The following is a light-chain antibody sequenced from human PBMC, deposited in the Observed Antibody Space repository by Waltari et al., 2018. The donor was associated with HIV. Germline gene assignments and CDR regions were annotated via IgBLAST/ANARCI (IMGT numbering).Light chain of an antibody. CDR2: RNN. CDR1: SSNIGSTY. CDR3: AAWEDSLSVVV. Sequence: QSVLTQPPSASGTPGQRVTISCSGSSSNIGSTYVYWYKQPPGTAPKLLIYRNNQRPSGVPDRFSGSKSGNSASLAISGLRSEDEADYYCAAWEDSLSVVVFGGGTKLTVL. J-gene: IGLJ2*01. V-gene: IGLV1-47*01.